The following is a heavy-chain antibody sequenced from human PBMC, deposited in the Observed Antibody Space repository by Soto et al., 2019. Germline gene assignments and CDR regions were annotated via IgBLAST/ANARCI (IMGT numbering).Heavy chain of an antibody. CDR1: GFTFSDHY. CDR2: TRNKANSYTT. V-gene: IGHV3-72*01. D-gene: IGHD6-19*01. J-gene: IGHJ1*01. CDR3: AKGVPGIAVAGTGYFQH. Sequence: PGGSLRLSCAASGFTFSDHYMDWVRQAPGKGLEWVGRTRNKANSYTTEYAASVKGRFTISRDDSKNSLYLQMNSLRAEDTALYYCAKGVPGIAVAGTGYFQHWGQGTLVTVSS.